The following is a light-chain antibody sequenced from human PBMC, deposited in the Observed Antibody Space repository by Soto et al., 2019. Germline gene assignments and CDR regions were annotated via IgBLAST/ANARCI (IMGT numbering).Light chain of an antibody. V-gene: IGKV3-15*01. CDR1: QSVNSN. CDR3: QQSNDWPLA. J-gene: IGKJ4*01. CDR2: VAS. Sequence: EIVMTQSPATLSVSPGERATLSCRASQSVNSNLAWYQQKPGQAPRLLIYVASTRATGIPARFSGSASGTEFTLTISSLQSEDFAVYYCQQSNDWPLAFGGGTKVEIK.